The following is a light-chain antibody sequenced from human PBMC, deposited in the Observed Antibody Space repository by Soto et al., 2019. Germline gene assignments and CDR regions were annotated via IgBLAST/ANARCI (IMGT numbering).Light chain of an antibody. Sequence: EIVMTQSPATLSVSPGEKATLSCRASQSVSNNLAWYQQKPGQAPRLLIYFASTRATGIPARFSGSGSGTEFSLTISSLQSEDFALYYCLQYNKWPLTFGGGTKVETK. CDR1: QSVSNN. V-gene: IGKV3-15*01. CDR3: LQYNKWPLT. J-gene: IGKJ4*01. CDR2: FAS.